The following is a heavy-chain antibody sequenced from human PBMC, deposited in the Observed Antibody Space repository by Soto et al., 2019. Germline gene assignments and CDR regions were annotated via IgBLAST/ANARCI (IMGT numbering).Heavy chain of an antibody. V-gene: IGHV4-39*02. D-gene: IGHD3-9*01. CDR1: GGSISSSTYY. Sequence: PSETLSLTCTVSGGSISSSTYYWGWIRQPPGKGLEWIGSIYFRGSTYYNPSLKSRVTVSVDTSKKQFSLKLTSVTAADTAVYYCAREILTGYYPAGWFDPWARGTLVPVSS. CDR3: AREILTGYYPAGWFDP. J-gene: IGHJ5*02. CDR2: IYFRGST.